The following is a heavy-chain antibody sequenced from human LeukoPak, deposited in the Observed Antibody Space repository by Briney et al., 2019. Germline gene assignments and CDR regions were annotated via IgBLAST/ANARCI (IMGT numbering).Heavy chain of an antibody. D-gene: IGHD6-13*01. CDR1: GGSFSGSY. V-gene: IGHV4-34*01. Sequence: SGTLSLTCAVYGGSFSGSYWSWIREPAGEGLEWIGEIGHSGNTKYNPALKSRVTISVDTSKNQFSLNLTSVTAADTAVYYCARFGSSTWYKGAFDIWGQGTMVTVAS. J-gene: IGHJ3*02. CDR3: ARFGSSTWYKGAFDI. CDR2: IGHSGNT.